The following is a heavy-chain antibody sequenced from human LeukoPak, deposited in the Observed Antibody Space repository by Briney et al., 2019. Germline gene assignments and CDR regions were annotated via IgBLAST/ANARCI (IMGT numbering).Heavy chain of an antibody. J-gene: IGHJ4*02. D-gene: IGHD4-11*01. Sequence: GGSLRLSCTGSGFTFGDHAMSWVRQAPGKGLEWVGFIRSKAYRGTTEYAASVKGRFTISRDDSRSIVYLQMNSLRAEDTAVYYCAKDRGYSFDYWGQGTLVTVSS. CDR3: AKDRGYSFDY. V-gene: IGHV3-49*04. CDR1: GFTFGDHA. CDR2: IRSKAYRGTT.